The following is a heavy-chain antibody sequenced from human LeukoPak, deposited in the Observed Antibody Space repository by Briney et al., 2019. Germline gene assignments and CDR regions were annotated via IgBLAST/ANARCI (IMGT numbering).Heavy chain of an antibody. Sequence: PGGSLRLSCAASGFTFSSYSMNWVRQAPGKGLEWVSSISSSSSYIYYADSVKGRFIISRDNAKNSLYLQMNSLRAEDTAVYYCARDSGIVVPAASMAFDIWVQGTMVTVSS. CDR2: ISSSSSYI. V-gene: IGHV3-21*01. CDR3: ARDSGIVVPAASMAFDI. J-gene: IGHJ3*02. D-gene: IGHD2-2*01. CDR1: GFTFSSYS.